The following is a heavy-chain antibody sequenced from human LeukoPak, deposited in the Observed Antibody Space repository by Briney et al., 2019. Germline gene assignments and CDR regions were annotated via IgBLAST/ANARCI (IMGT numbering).Heavy chain of an antibody. CDR1: GFTFSSYS. V-gene: IGHV3-7*01. J-gene: IGHJ4*02. Sequence: GGSLRLSCAASGFTFSSYSMNWVRQAPEKGLEWVANTKPDGSETYYLDSARGRFTISRDNAKNSLYLQMNSLRADDTAVYYCGKGGQSSSWFWVDWGQGTLVTVSS. CDR3: GKGGQSSSWFWVD. CDR2: TKPDGSET. D-gene: IGHD6-13*01.